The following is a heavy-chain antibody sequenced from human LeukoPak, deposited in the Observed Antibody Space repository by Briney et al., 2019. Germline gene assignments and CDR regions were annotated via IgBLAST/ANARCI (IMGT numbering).Heavy chain of an antibody. CDR3: AKFRYGSASFFAY. Sequence: GGSLRLSCAASGFSFTDYYMTWVRQAPGKGLEWISHITNGGSPIYYADSVEGRFTIYRDNAKNSLYLQMNSLRAEDTAVYYCAKFRYGSASFFAYCGQGSLVTVSS. D-gene: IGHD3-10*01. CDR2: ITNGGSPI. J-gene: IGHJ4*02. V-gene: IGHV3-11*01. CDR1: GFSFTDYY.